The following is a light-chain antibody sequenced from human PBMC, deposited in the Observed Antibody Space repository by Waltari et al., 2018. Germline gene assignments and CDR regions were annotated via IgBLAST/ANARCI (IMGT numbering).Light chain of an antibody. V-gene: IGLV3-25*03. Sequence: SYELPQPPSVAVSPGQTARITCPADDLPTQYAYLYQHKSGQAPVLVIYKDTERPPGIPERFSGSSSGTTVTLTISGVQAEDEADYYCQSSDSSTTYDIFGGGTRLTVL. CDR2: KDT. CDR1: DLPTQY. J-gene: IGLJ2*01. CDR3: QSSDSSTTYDI.